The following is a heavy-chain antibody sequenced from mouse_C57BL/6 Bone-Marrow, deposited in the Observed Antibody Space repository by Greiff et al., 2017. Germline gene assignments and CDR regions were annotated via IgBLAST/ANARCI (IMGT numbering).Heavy chain of an antibody. J-gene: IGHJ1*03. CDR1: GYTFTCYW. Sequence: QVQLQQSGAELMKPGASVKLSCKATGYTFTCYWIEWVKQRPGHGLEWIGEILPGSGSTNYNEKFKGKATFTADTSSNTAYMQLSSLTTEDSAIYYCARTNYYGSSYPHWYFDVWGTGTTVTVSS. D-gene: IGHD1-1*01. CDR2: ILPGSGST. CDR3: ARTNYYGSSYPHWYFDV. V-gene: IGHV1-9*01.